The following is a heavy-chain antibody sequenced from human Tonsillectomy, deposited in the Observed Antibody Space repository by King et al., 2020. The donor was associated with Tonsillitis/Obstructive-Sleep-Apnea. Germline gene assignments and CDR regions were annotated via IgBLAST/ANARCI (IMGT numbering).Heavy chain of an antibody. V-gene: IGHV7-4-1*02. Sequence: QLVQSGSELKKPGASVKVSCKASGYTFTSYAMNWVRQAPGQGLEWMGWINTNTGNPTYAQGFTGRFVFSLDTSVSTAYLQISSRKAEDTAVYYCARRYCSGGSCYLYYFDYWGQGTLVTVSS. D-gene: IGHD2-15*01. CDR1: GYTFTSYA. CDR3: ARRYCSGGSCYLYYFDY. J-gene: IGHJ4*02. CDR2: INTNTGNP.